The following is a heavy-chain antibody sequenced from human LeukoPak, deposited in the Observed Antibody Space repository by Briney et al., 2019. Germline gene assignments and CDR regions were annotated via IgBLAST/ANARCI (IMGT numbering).Heavy chain of an antibody. Sequence: LPGGSLRLSCAASEFTFSTYWMHWVRQAPGKGLVWVSHINPDGTTTNYADSVKGRFTISRDNAKNTLYLQMNSLRAEDTAVYYCVRGIRDYHGVDYWGQGTLVTVSS. CDR2: INPDGTTT. D-gene: IGHD3-3*02. CDR3: VRGIRDYHGVDY. CDR1: EFTFSTYW. V-gene: IGHV3-74*01. J-gene: IGHJ4*02.